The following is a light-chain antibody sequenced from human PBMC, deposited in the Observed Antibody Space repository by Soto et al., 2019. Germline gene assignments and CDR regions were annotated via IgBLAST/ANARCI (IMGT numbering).Light chain of an antibody. Sequence: DIQMTQSPASLAAIVGDRVTITCRASQRIGNSLNWYQKKEGAAPQLLIFSASTLQRGVPSRFHGSGSGIDFTLTISGLQPEDFATYFCQQSFSIPFAFGQGTKLEMK. J-gene: IGKJ2*01. CDR1: QRIGNS. CDR2: SAS. CDR3: QQSFSIPFA. V-gene: IGKV1-39*01.